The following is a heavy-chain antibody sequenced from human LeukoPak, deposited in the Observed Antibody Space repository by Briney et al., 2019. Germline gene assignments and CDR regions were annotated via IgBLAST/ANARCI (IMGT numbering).Heavy chain of an antibody. D-gene: IGHD3-9*01. CDR3: ARDRTGYYDILTGYYTYAFDI. V-gene: IGHV4-59*12. J-gene: IGHJ3*02. Sequence: SETLSLTCTVSGGSITNYYWSWIRQPPGKGLEWIGLSYYNGNTNYNPSLKSRVTMSVDTSKNQFSLKLSSVTAADTAVYYCARDRTGYYDILTGYYTYAFDIWGQGTMVTVSS. CDR1: GGSITNYY. CDR2: SYYNGNT.